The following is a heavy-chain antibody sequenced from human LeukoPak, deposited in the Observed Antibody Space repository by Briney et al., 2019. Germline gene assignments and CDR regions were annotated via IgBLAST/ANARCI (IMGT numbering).Heavy chain of an antibody. CDR1: GGSISSGGYY. CDR2: IYYSGST. CDR3: ARGGLLWFGELSGYYYYYGMDV. J-gene: IGHJ6*02. V-gene: IGHV4-31*03. D-gene: IGHD3-10*01. Sequence: SQTLSLTCTVSGGSISSGGYYWSWIRQHPGKGLEWIGYIYYSGSTYYNPSLKSRVTISVDTSKNQFSLKLSSVTAADTAVYYCARGGLLWFGELSGYYYYYGMDVWGQGTTVTVSS.